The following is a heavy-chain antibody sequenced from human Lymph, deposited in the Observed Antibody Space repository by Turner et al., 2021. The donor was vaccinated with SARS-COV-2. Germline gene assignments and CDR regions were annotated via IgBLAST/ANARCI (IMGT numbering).Heavy chain of an antibody. D-gene: IGHD3-10*01. CDR3: ARDFREGAFDI. J-gene: IGHJ3*02. Sequence: EGQLWESGGGLVHPGGCLRLSCAASGIIVSRNYMSWVRQGPGKGLEWVSVSYSGGSTFYADSVKGRFTICRDNSKNTLYLQMSILRAEDTAVYYGARDFREGAFDIWGQGTMVTISS. V-gene: IGHV3-66*01. CDR2: SYSGGST. CDR1: GIIVSRNY.